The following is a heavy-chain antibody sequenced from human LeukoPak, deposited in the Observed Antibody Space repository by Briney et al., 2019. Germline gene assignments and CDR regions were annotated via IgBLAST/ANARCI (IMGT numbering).Heavy chain of an antibody. CDR1: GYTFTGYY. D-gene: IGHD4-23*01. CDR2: INPNSGGT. CDR3: ARPIAPTVVTVLDAFDI. J-gene: IGHJ3*02. Sequence: GASVKVSCKASGYTFTGYYMHWVRQAPGQGLEWMGWINPNSGGTNYAQKFQGRVTMTRDTSISTAYMELSRLRSDDTAVYYCARPIAPTVVTVLDAFDIWGQGTMVTVSS. V-gene: IGHV1-2*02.